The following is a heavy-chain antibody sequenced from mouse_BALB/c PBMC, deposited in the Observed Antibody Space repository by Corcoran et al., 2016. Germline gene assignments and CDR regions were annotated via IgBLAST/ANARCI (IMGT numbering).Heavy chain of an antibody. Sequence: EVQLQQSGPELVEPGASVKISCKASDYSFTDYYMHWVKQSHVKSLEWIRRINPYNGVTSYNQNFKDKATLTVDKSSSTTYMELHSLTSEDSAVYYCARSFWFAYWGQGTLVTVSA. J-gene: IGHJ3*01. CDR2: INPYNGVT. CDR1: DYSFTDYY. CDR3: ARSFWFAY. V-gene: IGHV1-26*01.